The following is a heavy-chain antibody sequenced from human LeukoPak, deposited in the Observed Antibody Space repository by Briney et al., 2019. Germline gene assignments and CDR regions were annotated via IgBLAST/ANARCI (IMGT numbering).Heavy chain of an antibody. Sequence: GGSLGLSCVVSRFTFSRYWMAWVRQAPGKGPEWVAQIKEDGSEKYYMDFVGGRFTISRDNAKNSLYLQMNSLRVEDTAVYYCAKDYGGGYFDYWGQGTLVTVSS. CDR3: AKDYGGGYFDY. V-gene: IGHV3-7*01. CDR1: RFTFSRYW. D-gene: IGHD3-16*01. J-gene: IGHJ4*02. CDR2: IKEDGSEK.